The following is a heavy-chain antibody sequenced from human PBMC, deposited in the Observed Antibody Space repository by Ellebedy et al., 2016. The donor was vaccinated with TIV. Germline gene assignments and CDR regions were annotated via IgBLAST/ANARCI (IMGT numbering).Heavy chain of an antibody. CDR2: ISSSSSYI. J-gene: IGHJ3*02. D-gene: IGHD3-22*01. Sequence: GGSLRLSXAASGFTFSSYSMNWVRQAPGKGLEWVSSISSSSSYIYYADSVKGRFTISRDNAKNSLYLQMNSLRAEDTAVYYCARDRRWISPYYYDSSGYEGAFDIWGQGTMVTVSS. CDR3: ARDRRWISPYYYDSSGYEGAFDI. V-gene: IGHV3-21*01. CDR1: GFTFSSYS.